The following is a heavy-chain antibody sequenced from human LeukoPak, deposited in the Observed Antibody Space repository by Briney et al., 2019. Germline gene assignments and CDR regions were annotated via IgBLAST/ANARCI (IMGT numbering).Heavy chain of an antibody. D-gene: IGHD6-19*01. J-gene: IGHJ4*01. V-gene: IGHV3-30*02. CDR1: GFTFSSYG. CDR3: AKETYSSGWYELDY. Sequence: GGSLRLSCAASGFTFSSYGMHWVRQAPGKGLEWVAFIRYDGSNKYYADSVKGRFTISRDNSKNTLYLQMNSLRAEDTAVYYCAKETYSSGWYELDYWGHGTLVTVSS. CDR2: IRYDGSNK.